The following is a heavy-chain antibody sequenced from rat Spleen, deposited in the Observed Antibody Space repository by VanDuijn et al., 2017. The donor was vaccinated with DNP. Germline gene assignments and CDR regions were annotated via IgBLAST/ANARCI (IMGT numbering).Heavy chain of an antibody. D-gene: IGHD1-9*01. CDR3: ARMDPYGYKGDY. CDR2: VTNAGST. V-gene: IGHV3-3*01. J-gene: IGHJ2*01. Sequence: EVLLQESGPGLVKPSQSLSLTCSVTGFSITNNFKWTWIRKFPGNELEWMGYVTNAGSTDYNPSLKSRISITTDTSKNKLFLQVNSVNTEDTATYFCARMDPYGYKGDYWGQGVMVTVAS. CDR1: GFSITNNFK.